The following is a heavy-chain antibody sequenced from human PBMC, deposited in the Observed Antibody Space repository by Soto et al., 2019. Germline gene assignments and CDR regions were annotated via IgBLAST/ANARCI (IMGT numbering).Heavy chain of an antibody. CDR2: ISGNGGTT. J-gene: IGHJ4*02. D-gene: IGHD2-8*01. Sequence: GGSLRLSCTASEFTFKNYAMSCVRHAPGKGLQWVSAISGNGGTTYYADSVKGRFTLSRDNFKDTLYLQMNSLRTEDTAGYYSAEDKGNGRIYLGFWGMGLLGTVSS. CDR1: EFTFKNYA. CDR3: AEDKGNGRIYLGF. V-gene: IGHV3-23*01.